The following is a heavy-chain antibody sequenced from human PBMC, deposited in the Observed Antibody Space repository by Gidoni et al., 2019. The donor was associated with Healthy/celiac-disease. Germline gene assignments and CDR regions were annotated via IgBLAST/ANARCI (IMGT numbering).Heavy chain of an antibody. D-gene: IGHD4-17*01. CDR3: ARALHDYGDKRSAFDI. CDR1: GYTFTSYY. J-gene: IGHJ3*02. CDR2: INPSGGST. Sequence: QVQLVQSGAEVKKPGASVKVSCKASGYTFTSYYMHWVRQAPGQGLEWMGIINPSGGSTSYAQKFQGRVTMTRDTSTSTVYMELSSLRSEDTAVYYCARALHDYGDKRSAFDIWGQGTMVTVSS. V-gene: IGHV1-46*01.